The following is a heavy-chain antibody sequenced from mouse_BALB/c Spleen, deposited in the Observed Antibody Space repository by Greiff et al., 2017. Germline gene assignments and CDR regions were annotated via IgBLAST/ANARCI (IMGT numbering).Heavy chain of an antibody. J-gene: IGHJ3*01. CDR1: GYSITSYYA. V-gene: IGHV3-2*02. Sequence: ESGPGLVKPSQSLSLSCTVTGYSITSYYAWYWNRQFAGNKLECMGYISYSGSTSYNPSLKSRITITRDTSKNQFFLQLHSVTTEDTATYYCARSGLSTMVTTGAWFAYWGQGTLVTVSA. CDR2: ISYSGST. D-gene: IGHD2-2*01. CDR3: ARSGLSTMVTTGAWFAY.